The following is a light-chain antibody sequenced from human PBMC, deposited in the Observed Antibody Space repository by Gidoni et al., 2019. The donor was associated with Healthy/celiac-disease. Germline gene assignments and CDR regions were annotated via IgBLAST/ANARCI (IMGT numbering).Light chain of an antibody. Sequence: DIQMTQSPSSLSASVGDRVTLTCRASQSISSYLNWYQQKPGKAPKLLIYAASSLQSGVPSRFSGSGSRTDFTLTISSLQPEDFATYYCQQSYSTPRYTFGQGTKLEIK. J-gene: IGKJ2*01. CDR1: QSISSY. CDR2: AAS. CDR3: QQSYSTPRYT. V-gene: IGKV1-39*01.